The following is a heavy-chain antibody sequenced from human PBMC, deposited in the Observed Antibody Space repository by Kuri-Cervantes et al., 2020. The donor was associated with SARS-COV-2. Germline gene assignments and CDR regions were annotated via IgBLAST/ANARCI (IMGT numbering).Heavy chain of an antibody. Sequence: SETLSLTCAVSGYSISSGYYWGWIRQPPGKGLEWIGSIYHSGSTYYNPSLKSRVTISVDTSKNQFSLKLSSVTAADTAVYYCARQSYYDSSGYYYVHKSYYFDYWGQGTLVTVSS. CDR2: IYHSGST. D-gene: IGHD3-22*01. CDR1: GYSISSGYY. CDR3: ARQSYYDSSGYYYVHKSYYFDY. J-gene: IGHJ4*02. V-gene: IGHV4-38-2*01.